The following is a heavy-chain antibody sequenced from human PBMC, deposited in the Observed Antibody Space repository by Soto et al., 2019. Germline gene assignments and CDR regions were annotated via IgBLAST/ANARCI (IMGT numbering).Heavy chain of an antibody. D-gene: IGHD3-22*01. CDR2: INHSGST. Sequence: SETLSLTCAVYGGSFSGYYWSWIRQPPGKGLEWIGEINHSGSTNYNPSLKSRVTISVDTSKNQFSLKLSSVTAADTAVYYCARAWTYYYDSSGYYYFDYWGQGTLVTVSS. V-gene: IGHV4-34*01. J-gene: IGHJ4*02. CDR3: ARAWTYYYDSSGYYYFDY. CDR1: GGSFSGYY.